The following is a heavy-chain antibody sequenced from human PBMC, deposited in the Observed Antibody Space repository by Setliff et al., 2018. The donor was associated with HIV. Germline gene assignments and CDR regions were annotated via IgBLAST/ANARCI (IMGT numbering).Heavy chain of an antibody. J-gene: IGHJ4*02. CDR2: ISGSGGST. Sequence: SLRLSCAASGFTFNTYAMSWVRQAPGKGLEWVSVISGSGGSTFYADSVKGRFTISRDNAKATLYLQMNNLRAEDTAIYYCTRDIGGIGGYWGQGTLVTVSS. CDR3: TRDIGGIGGY. V-gene: IGHV3-23*01. D-gene: IGHD3-16*01. CDR1: GFTFNTYA.